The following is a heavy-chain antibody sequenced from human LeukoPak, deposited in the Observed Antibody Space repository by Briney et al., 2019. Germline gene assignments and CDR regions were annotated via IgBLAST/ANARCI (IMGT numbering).Heavy chain of an antibody. J-gene: IGHJ6*02. V-gene: IGHV3-21*01. Sequence: GGSLRLSCVASGFTYRRYSMNWVRQAPGKGLEWVSTISSGSDYIYHADSVRGRFTISRDNSKNTLYLQMNSLRAEDTAVYYCASSSSCGGDCYPYYYGMDVWGQGTTVTVSS. CDR3: ASSSSCGGDCYPYYYGMDV. CDR1: GFTYRRYS. CDR2: ISSGSDYI. D-gene: IGHD2-21*02.